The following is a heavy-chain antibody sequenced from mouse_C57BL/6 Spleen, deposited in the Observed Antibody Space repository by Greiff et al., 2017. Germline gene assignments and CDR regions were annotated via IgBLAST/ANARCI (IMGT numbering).Heavy chain of an antibody. CDR2: ISYAGSN. CDR3: ATYYSNYVYDY. J-gene: IGHJ2*01. Sequence: ESGPGLVKPSQSLSLTCSVTGYSITSGYYWNWIRQFPGNKLEWMGYISYAGSNHYNPSLKNPISITRDTAKNQFFLKLNSVTTEDTATYYCATYYSNYVYDYWGQGTTLTVSS. D-gene: IGHD2-5*01. V-gene: IGHV3-6*01. CDR1: GYSITSGYY.